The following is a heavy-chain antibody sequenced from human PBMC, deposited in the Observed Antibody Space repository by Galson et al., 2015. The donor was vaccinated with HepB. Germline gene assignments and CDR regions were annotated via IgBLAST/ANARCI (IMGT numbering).Heavy chain of an antibody. Sequence: SLRLSCAASGFTFSSYAISWVRQAPGRGLEWVSGITGGSAKYYAESVKGRFTVSRDNSNNIVYLQMDTLRVEDSAMYYCAKDPRPNGVFDPFDLWGQGTLVTVSS. J-gene: IGHJ5*02. V-gene: IGHV3-23*01. CDR3: AKDPRPNGVFDPFDL. D-gene: IGHD2-8*01. CDR2: ITGGSAK. CDR1: GFTFSSYA.